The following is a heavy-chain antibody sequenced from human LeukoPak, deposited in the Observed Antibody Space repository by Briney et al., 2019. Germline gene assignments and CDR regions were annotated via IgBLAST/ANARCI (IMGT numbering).Heavy chain of an antibody. CDR3: ARFRGGKNDILTGDVAP. CDR1: GGSFSGYY. Sequence: SETLSLTCAVYGGSFSGYYWSWIRQPPGKGLEWIGEINHSGSTNYNPSLKSRVTISVDTSKNQFSLKLSSVAAADTAVYYCARFRGGKNDILTGDVAPWGQGTLVTVSS. V-gene: IGHV4-34*01. D-gene: IGHD3-9*01. CDR2: INHSGST. J-gene: IGHJ5*02.